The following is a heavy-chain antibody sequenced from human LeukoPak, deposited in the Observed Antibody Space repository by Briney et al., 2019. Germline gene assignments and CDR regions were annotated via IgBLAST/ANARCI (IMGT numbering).Heavy chain of an antibody. V-gene: IGHV4-39*07. CDR2: IYYSGST. CDR3: ARVPLDTWGSGSHLDY. Sequence: SETLSLTCTVSGGSISSSSYYWGWIRQPPGKGLEWIGSIYYSGSTYYNPSLKSRVTISVDTSKNQFSLKLSSVTAADTAVYYCARVPLDTWGSGSHLDYWGQGTLVTVSS. J-gene: IGHJ4*02. CDR1: GGSISSSSYY. D-gene: IGHD3-10*01.